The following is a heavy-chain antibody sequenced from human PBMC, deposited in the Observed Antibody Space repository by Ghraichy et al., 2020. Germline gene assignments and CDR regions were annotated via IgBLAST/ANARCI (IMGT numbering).Heavy chain of an antibody. V-gene: IGHV3-23*01. J-gene: IGHJ4*02. D-gene: IGHD6-19*01. CDR1: GFTFSSYA. Sequence: GESLNISCAASGFTFSSYAMSWVRQAPGKGLEWVSAISGSGGSTYYADSVKGRFTISRDNSKNTLYLQMNSLRAEDTAVYYCAKDSAVADYWGQGTLVTVSS. CDR2: ISGSGGST. CDR3: AKDSAVADY.